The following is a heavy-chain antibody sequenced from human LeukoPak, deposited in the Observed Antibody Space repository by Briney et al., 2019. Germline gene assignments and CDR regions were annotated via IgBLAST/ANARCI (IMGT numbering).Heavy chain of an antibody. CDR2: ISSSSSYI. D-gene: IGHD3-10*01. CDR1: GFTFSSYS. CDR3: ARAYYGSGSYHSNY. V-gene: IGHV3-21*01. Sequence: GGSLRLSCAAFGFTFSSYSMNWVRQAPGKGLEWVSSISSSSSYIYYADSVKGRFTISRDNAKNSLYLQMNSLRAEDTAVYYCARAYYGSGSYHSNYWGQGTLVTVSS. J-gene: IGHJ4*02.